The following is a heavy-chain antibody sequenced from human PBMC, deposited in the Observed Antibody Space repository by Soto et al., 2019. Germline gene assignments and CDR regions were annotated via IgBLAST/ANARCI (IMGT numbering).Heavy chain of an antibody. CDR2: IGAARDP. Sequence: GGSLRLSCTASGFTFSDYDMHWVRQAAGKGLEWVSTIGAARDPYYTGSVKGRFTISRENARNSMFLQMNSVTVGDTAVYYCARAYTDRRQYHYAMDVWGQGTTVTVSS. D-gene: IGHD4-4*01. CDR3: ARAYTDRRQYHYAMDV. J-gene: IGHJ6*02. V-gene: IGHV3-13*05. CDR1: GFTFSDYD.